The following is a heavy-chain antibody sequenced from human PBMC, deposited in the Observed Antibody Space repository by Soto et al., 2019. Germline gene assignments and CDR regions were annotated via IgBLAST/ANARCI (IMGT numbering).Heavy chain of an antibody. V-gene: IGHV4-59*01. D-gene: IGHD2-15*01. J-gene: IGHJ1*01. CDR2: IYFRGIA. Sequence: SETLALTSTVSGATITDSYWRWIRQPPEKGLEWIGYIYFRGIANYNPSLKSRATISRDTSKTEFSLKLTSVTAADTAIYYCARGDSDLAVSEAAYWGQGTLVTVSS. CDR1: GATITDSY. CDR3: ARGDSDLAVSEAAY.